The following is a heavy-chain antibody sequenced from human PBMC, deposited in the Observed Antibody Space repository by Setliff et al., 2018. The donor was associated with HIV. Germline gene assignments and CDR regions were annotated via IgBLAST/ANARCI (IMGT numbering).Heavy chain of an antibody. D-gene: IGHD3-16*01. CDR3: VNPSGAMGDFDS. J-gene: IGHJ4*02. CDR2: ISHGGRS. CDR1: NGSFSEYY. Sequence: SETLSLTCAVYNGSFSEYYWTWVRQPPGKELEWIGEISHGGRSTYNPSLKSRVAISVDTSKNQFSLQLTSVTAADTAVYYCVNPSGAMGDFDSWGQGTLVTVSS. V-gene: IGHV4-34*01.